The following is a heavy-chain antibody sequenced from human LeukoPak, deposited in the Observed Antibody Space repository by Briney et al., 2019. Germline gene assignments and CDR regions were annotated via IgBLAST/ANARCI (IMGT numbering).Heavy chain of an antibody. Sequence: GGSLRLSCAASGFTFSSYSMNWVRQAPGEGLEWVSSISSSSSYIYYADSVKGRFTISRDNAKNSLYLQMNSLRAEDTAVYYCARVAYGDYLNTLVYWGQGTLVTVSS. J-gene: IGHJ4*02. CDR2: ISSSSSYI. CDR3: ARVAYGDYLNTLVY. CDR1: GFTFSSYS. D-gene: IGHD4-17*01. V-gene: IGHV3-21*01.